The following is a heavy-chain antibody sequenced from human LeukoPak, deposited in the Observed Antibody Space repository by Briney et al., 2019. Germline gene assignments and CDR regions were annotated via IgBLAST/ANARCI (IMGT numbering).Heavy chain of an antibody. D-gene: IGHD3-10*01. V-gene: IGHV4-39*01. CDR3: ARTRYYYNSRSYGAPYYFDY. CDR2: IYYSGST. J-gene: IGHJ4*02. CDR1: GGSITNGSYY. Sequence: PSETLSLTCNVSGGSITNGSYYWNWIRQPPGKGLEWIGSIYYSGSTYYNPSLKSRVTISVDTSKNQFSLKLSSVTAADTAVYYCARTRYYYNSRSYGAPYYFDYWGQGTLVTVSS.